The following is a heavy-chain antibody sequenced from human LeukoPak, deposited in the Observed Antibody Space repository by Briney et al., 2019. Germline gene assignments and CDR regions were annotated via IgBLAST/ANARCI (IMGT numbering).Heavy chain of an antibody. V-gene: IGHV3-15*07. CDR1: GFTFSNAW. Sequence: GGSLRLSCATSGFTFSNAWMNWVRQAPGKGLEWVGRIRSNSDGGTIDYAAPVKGRFTLSRDDSKTTLYLQMNSLQTEDTAVYYCATDYYDSTWGQGTLVTVSS. CDR2: IRSNSDGGTI. CDR3: ATDYYDST. J-gene: IGHJ5*02. D-gene: IGHD3-22*01.